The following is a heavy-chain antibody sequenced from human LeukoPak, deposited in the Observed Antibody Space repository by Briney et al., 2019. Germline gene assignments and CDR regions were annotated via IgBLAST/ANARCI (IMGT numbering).Heavy chain of an antibody. CDR1: GGSISSGDYY. D-gene: IGHD3-9*01. J-gene: IGHJ4*02. CDR3: ARWEYYDILTGYSYYFDY. CDR2: IYYSGNT. Sequence: SETLSLTCTVSGGSISSGDYYWSWIRQPPGKGLEWIGYIYYSGNTHYNPSLKSRLTISLDTSKNQFSLRLSSVTAADTAVYYCARWEYYDILTGYSYYFDYWGQGTLVTVSS. V-gene: IGHV4-30-4*01.